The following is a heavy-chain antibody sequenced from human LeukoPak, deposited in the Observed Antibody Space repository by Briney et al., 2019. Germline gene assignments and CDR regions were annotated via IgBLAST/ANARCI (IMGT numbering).Heavy chain of an antibody. D-gene: IGHD3-3*01. V-gene: IGHV3-21*01. Sequence: GGSLRLSCAASGFTFSSYSMNWVRQAPGKGLEWVSSISSSSSYIYYADSVKGRFTISRDNAKNSLYLQMNSLRAEDTAVYYCARERETYYDFWSGYPYDYWGQGTLVTVSS. CDR2: ISSSSSYI. CDR3: ARERETYYDFWSGYPYDY. CDR1: GFTFSSYS. J-gene: IGHJ4*02.